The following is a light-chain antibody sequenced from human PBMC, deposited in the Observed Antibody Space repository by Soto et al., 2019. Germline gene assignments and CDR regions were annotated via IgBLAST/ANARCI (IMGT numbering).Light chain of an antibody. CDR1: QGISSA. Sequence: AIQLTQSPSSLSASVGDRVTITCRTSQGISSALAWYQQKPGRAPKVLIYDASTLESGVPSRFSGSGSGTDFALTISSLQPEDFATYYCHQLITYPLAITFGQGTRLELK. J-gene: IGKJ5*01. V-gene: IGKV1-13*02. CDR3: HQLITYPLAIT. CDR2: DAS.